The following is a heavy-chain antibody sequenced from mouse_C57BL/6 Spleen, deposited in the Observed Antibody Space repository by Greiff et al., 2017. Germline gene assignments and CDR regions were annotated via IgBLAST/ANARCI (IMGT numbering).Heavy chain of an antibody. CDR1: GYTFTSYG. J-gene: IGHJ4*01. CDR2: IYPRSGNT. Sequence: QVQLQQSGAELARPGASVKLSCKASGYTFTSYGISWVKQRTGQGLEWIGEIYPRSGNTYYNEKFKGKATLTADKSSSTAYMELRSLTSEDSAVYFWARVYDYDGDYYAMDYWGQGTSVTVSS. D-gene: IGHD2-4*01. CDR3: ARVYDYDGDYYAMDY. V-gene: IGHV1-81*01.